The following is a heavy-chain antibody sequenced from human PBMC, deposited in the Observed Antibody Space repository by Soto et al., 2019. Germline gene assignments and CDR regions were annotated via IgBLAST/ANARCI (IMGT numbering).Heavy chain of an antibody. V-gene: IGHV3-23*01. CDR2: ISDDSSRT. Sequence: EVQLLESGGGLVQPGGSLRLSCAASGFTFNTFEMSWVRQAPRRGLEWVSFISDDSSRTYYADAVKGRFTISRDNSKYTLYLQMNSLSAEDTAVYACVKGGWLDFWGQGTLVPVSS. CDR1: GFTFNTFE. CDR3: VKGGWLDF. D-gene: IGHD3-16*01. J-gene: IGHJ5*01.